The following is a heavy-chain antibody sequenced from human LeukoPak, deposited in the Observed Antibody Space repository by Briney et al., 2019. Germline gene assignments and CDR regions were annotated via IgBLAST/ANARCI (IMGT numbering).Heavy chain of an antibody. CDR2: ISYDRSKT. CDR1: GFLFSSYA. D-gene: IGHD6-13*01. V-gene: IGHV3-30-3*01. J-gene: IGHJ4*02. CDR3: ARVLESGRSWYGALSY. Sequence: PGGSLRLSCAASGFLFSSYAMHWVRQAPGKGLFWVAVISYDRSKTDYADSVKGRFTISRDNSRNTLYLQMNGLTTEDTAVYHCARVLESGRSWYGALSYWGQGSLVTVSS.